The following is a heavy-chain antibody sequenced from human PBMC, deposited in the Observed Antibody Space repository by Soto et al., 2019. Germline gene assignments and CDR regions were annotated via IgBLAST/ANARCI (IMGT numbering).Heavy chain of an antibody. CDR2: ISYEGSNK. J-gene: IGHJ6*02. CDR3: AKDRIAVAGAYYYGMDV. CDR1: GFTFSSYG. V-gene: IGHV3-30*18. Sequence: QVQLVESGGGVVQPGRSLRLSCAASGFTFSSYGMHWVRQAPGKGLEWVAVISYEGSNKYYADSVKGRFTISRDNSKNTLYLQMNSLRAEDTAVYYCAKDRIAVAGAYYYGMDVWGQGTTVTVSS. D-gene: IGHD6-19*01.